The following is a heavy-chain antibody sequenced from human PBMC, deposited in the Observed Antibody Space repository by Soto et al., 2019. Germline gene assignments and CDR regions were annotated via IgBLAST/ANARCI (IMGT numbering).Heavy chain of an antibody. CDR3: ARDTDDSSGWLNWFDP. D-gene: IGHD6-19*01. V-gene: IGHV3-48*02. Sequence: GGSLRLSCAGSGFTFSSHRMNWVRQAPGKGLEWVSYISSTSSTMYYADSVKGRFTISRDNAKNSLFLQMNSLRDEDTAMYYCARDTDDSSGWLNWFDPWGQGTLVTVSS. CDR2: ISSTSSTM. J-gene: IGHJ5*02. CDR1: GFTFSSHR.